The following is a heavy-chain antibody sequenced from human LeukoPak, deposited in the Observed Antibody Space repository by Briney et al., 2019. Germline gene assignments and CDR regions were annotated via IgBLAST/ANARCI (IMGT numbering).Heavy chain of an antibody. D-gene: IGHD2-15*01. CDR1: GYTFTSYA. CDR2: INTNTGNP. V-gene: IGHV7-4-1*02. J-gene: IGHJ3*02. Sequence: GASVKVSCKASGYTFTSYAVNWVRQAPGQGLEWMGWINTNTGNPTYAQGFTGRFVFSLDTSVSTAYLQISSLKAEDTAVYYCARDGADCSGGSCYSVSDDAFDIWGQGTMVTVSS. CDR3: ARDGADCSGGSCYSVSDDAFDI.